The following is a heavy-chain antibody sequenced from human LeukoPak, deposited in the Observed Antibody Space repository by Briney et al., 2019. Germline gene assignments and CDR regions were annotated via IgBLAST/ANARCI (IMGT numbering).Heavy chain of an antibody. D-gene: IGHD1-26*01. CDR2: ISYDGSNK. CDR3: ARDFEEYSGSYQAGY. Sequence: GRSLRLSCAASGFTFSSYAMHGVRQAPGKGLEWVAVISYDGSNKYYADSVKGRFTISRDNSKNTLYLQMNSLRAEDTAVYYCARDFEEYSGSYQAGYWGQGTLVTVSS. J-gene: IGHJ4*02. CDR1: GFTFSSYA. V-gene: IGHV3-30*04.